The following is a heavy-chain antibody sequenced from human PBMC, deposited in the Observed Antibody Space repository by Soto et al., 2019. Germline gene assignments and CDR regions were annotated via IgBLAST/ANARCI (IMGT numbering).Heavy chain of an antibody. V-gene: IGHV1-69*13. Sequence: GASVKVSCKASGGTFSSYAISWVRQAPGQGLEWMGGIIPIFGTANYAQKFQGRVTITADESTSTAYMELSSLRSEDTAVYYCARSRGYYGDKYYFDYWGQGTLVTVSS. CDR2: IIPIFGTA. CDR1: GGTFSSYA. CDR3: ARSRGYYGDKYYFDY. D-gene: IGHD4-17*01. J-gene: IGHJ4*02.